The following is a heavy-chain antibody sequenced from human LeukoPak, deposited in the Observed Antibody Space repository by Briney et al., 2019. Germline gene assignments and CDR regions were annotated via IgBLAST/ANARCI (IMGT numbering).Heavy chain of an antibody. J-gene: IGHJ4*02. CDR1: GFTFSSYA. CDR2: ISSSGSTI. Sequence: GGSLRLSCAASGFTFSSYAMHWVRQAPGKGLEWVSYISSSGSTIYYADSVKGRFTISRDNAKNSLYLQMNSLRAEDTAVYYCARSRGSSFDYWGQGTLVTVSS. V-gene: IGHV3-48*04. CDR3: ARSRGSSFDY.